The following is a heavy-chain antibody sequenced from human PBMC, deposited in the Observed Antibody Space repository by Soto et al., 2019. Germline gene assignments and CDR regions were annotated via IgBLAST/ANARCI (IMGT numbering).Heavy chain of an antibody. V-gene: IGHV1-18*01. CDR2: ISPYTGNT. CDR1: GYIFVNYG. D-gene: IGHD3-16*01. CDR3: VMVDNYVTPTPQDV. Sequence: QVQLVQSGDEVKKPGASVKVSCKASGYIFVNYGIAWVRQAPGQGLGWMGWISPYTGNTHSATKVQGRLTMTTDTSTSTAYMDLGSLTSDDTAVYYCVMVDNYVTPTPQDVWGQETTVTVSS. J-gene: IGHJ6*02.